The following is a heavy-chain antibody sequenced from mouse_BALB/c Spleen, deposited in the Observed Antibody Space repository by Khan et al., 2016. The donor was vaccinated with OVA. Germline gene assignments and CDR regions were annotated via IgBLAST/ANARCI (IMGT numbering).Heavy chain of an antibody. D-gene: IGHD2-10*02. J-gene: IGHJ3*01. Sequence: IKLQQSGTVLKRPGASVKMSCKTSGYTFTSYLIHWVKQRPGKGLKWIGDIYPGNNETTYTQKFKEKSKLSAGTSASTAYMEISNLTNEDFAVYYCPRCGSSALAYWGQGTLVTVS. V-gene: IGHV1-5*01. CDR3: PRCGSSALAY. CDR1: GYTFTSYL. CDR2: IYPGNNET.